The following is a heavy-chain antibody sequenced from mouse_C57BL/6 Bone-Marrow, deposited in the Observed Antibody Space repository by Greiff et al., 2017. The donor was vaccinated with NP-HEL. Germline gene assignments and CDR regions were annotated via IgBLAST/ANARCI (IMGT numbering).Heavy chain of an antibody. V-gene: IGHV5-9-1*02. CDR3: TSEGYYSSSFHWYFEV. Sequence: EVQGVESGEGLVKPGGSLKLSCAASGFTFSSYAMSWVRQTPEKRLEWVAYISSGGDYIYYADTVKGRFTISRDNARNTLYLQMSSLKSEDTAMXYCTSEGYYSSSFHWYFEVWGTGTTVTVSS. CDR1: GFTFSSYA. J-gene: IGHJ1*03. CDR2: ISSGGDYI. D-gene: IGHD1-1*01.